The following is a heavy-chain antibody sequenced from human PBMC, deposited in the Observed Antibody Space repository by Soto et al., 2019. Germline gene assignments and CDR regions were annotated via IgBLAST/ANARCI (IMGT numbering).Heavy chain of an antibody. CDR1: GYDFINYG. J-gene: IGHJ2*01. D-gene: IGHD1-26*01. Sequence: QVQLVQCGAEVMKPGASVKVSCKASGYDFINYGISWVRQAPGQGLEWMGWIRGYSGNTNYAQNFQGRVTMTIDTTTSTAYMELRRLRSDDTAVYFCARDREGYWYFDLWGRGTLVTVPS. CDR2: IRGYSGNT. V-gene: IGHV1-18*01. CDR3: ARDREGYWYFDL.